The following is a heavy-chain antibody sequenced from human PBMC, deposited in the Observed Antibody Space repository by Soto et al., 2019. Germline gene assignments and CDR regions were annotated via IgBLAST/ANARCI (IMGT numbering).Heavy chain of an antibody. CDR3: ATAGTDAFDI. CDR1: GFTFSSYE. D-gene: IGHD6-13*01. V-gene: IGHV3-48*03. J-gene: IGHJ3*02. Sequence: GSLRLSCAASGFTFSSYEMNWVRQAPGKGLEWVSYISSSGSTIYYADSVKGRFTISRDNAKNSLYLQMNSLRAEDTAVYYCATAGTDAFDIWGQGTMVTVSS. CDR2: ISSSGSTI.